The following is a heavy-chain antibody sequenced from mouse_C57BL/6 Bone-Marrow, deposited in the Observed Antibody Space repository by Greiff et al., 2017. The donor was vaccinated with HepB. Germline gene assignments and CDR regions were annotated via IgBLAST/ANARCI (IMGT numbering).Heavy chain of an antibody. J-gene: IGHJ2*01. CDR2: IDPSDSYT. D-gene: IGHD2-4*01. CDR1: GYTFTSYW. Sequence: QVQLQQSGAELVKPGASVKLSCKASGYTFTSYWMQWVKQRPGQGLEWIGEIDPSDSYTNYNQKFKGKATLTVDTSSSTAYMQLSSLTSEDSAVYYCARLGDDDGVDYWGQGTTLTVSS. V-gene: IGHV1-50*01. CDR3: ARLGDDDGVDY.